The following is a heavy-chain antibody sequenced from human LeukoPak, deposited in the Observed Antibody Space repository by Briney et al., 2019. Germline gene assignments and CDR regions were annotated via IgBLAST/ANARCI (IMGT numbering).Heavy chain of an antibody. Sequence: GGSLRLSCAASGFTFSSYWMSWVRQAPGKGLEWVANIRGDGSDNHYVDSVRSRFTISRDNAKNSLYLQMNSLRAEDTAVYYCARDLGDYRADYWGQGTLVTVSS. CDR3: ARDLGDYRADY. V-gene: IGHV3-7*04. J-gene: IGHJ4*02. D-gene: IGHD4-17*01. CDR1: GFTFSSYW. CDR2: IRGDGSDN.